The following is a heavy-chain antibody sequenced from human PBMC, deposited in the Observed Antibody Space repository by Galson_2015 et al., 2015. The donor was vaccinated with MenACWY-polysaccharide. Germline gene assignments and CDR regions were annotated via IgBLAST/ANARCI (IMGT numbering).Heavy chain of an antibody. CDR1: GFTFSSYW. CDR3: ARAGRGYSGYAPDY. D-gene: IGHD5-12*01. Sequence: SLRLSCAASGFTFSSYWMHWVRQAPGKGLVWVSRINSDGSSTSYADSVKGRFTISRDNAKNTLYLQMNSLRAEDTAVYYCARAGRGYSGYAPDYWGQGTLLTVSS. V-gene: IGHV3-74*01. CDR2: INSDGSST. J-gene: IGHJ4*02.